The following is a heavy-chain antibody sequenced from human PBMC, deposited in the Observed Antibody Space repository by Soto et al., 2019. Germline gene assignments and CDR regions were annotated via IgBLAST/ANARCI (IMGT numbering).Heavy chain of an antibody. V-gene: IGHV3-30-3*01. J-gene: IGHJ4*02. CDR2: ISFDGSNK. CDR1: GFSFNNYA. CDR3: ARGATAIPTPLGY. D-gene: IGHD2-21*02. Sequence: QVQLVESGGGVVQPGKSRRLSCAASGFSFNNYAIHWVRQGPGKGLEWVAVISFDGSNKFYADSVKGRFTISRDNPKNIVFLQMDSLRNEDTALYYCARGATAIPTPLGYWGQGALVTVSS.